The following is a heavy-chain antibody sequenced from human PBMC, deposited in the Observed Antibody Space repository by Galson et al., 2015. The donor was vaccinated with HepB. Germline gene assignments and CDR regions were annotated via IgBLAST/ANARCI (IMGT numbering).Heavy chain of an antibody. Sequence: SLRLSCAASGFTFSSYTMNWVRQAPGKGLEWVSSTSSSSSTIYYADSVKGRFTISRDNAKNSLYLQMNSLRDEDTAVYYCARDLYGDYVFDYWGQGTLVTVSS. CDR3: ARDLYGDYVFDY. CDR1: GFTFSSYT. CDR2: TSSSSSTI. J-gene: IGHJ4*02. D-gene: IGHD4-17*01. V-gene: IGHV3-48*02.